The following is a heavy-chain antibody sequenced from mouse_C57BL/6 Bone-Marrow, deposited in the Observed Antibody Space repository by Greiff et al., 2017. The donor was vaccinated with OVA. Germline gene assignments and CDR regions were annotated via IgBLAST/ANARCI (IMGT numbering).Heavy chain of an antibody. CDR1: GFTFSSYG. J-gene: IGHJ3*01. CDR3: ARQRIV. CDR2: ISSGGSYT. V-gene: IGHV5-6*01. Sequence: EVKLVESGGDLVKPGGSLKLSCAASGFTFSSYGMSWVRQTPDKRLEWVATISSGGSYTYYPDSVKGRFTISRDNAKNTLYLQMSSLNSEDTAMYYCARQRIVWGQGTLVTVSA.